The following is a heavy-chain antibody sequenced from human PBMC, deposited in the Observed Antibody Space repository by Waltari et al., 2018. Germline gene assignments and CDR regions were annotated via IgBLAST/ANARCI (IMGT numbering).Heavy chain of an antibody. CDR3: ARNWAGIKQYYFDY. D-gene: IGHD6-19*01. Sequence: EVQLFESGGGLVQAGGSLRIACVASGFPFSSFGVTWGRQAPGKGLEWVSTITGGGGTTYYADSVKGRFTISRDNSENTMYLQMNSLRGEDTALYYCARNWAGIKQYYFDYWGQGSLVTVSS. J-gene: IGHJ4*02. V-gene: IGHV3-23*01. CDR2: ITGGGGTT. CDR1: GFPFSSFG.